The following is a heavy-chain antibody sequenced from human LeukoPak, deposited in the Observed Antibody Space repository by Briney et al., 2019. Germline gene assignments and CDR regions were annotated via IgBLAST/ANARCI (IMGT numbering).Heavy chain of an antibody. Sequence: GGSLRLSCAAPGFTFSSYAMSWVRQAPGKGLEWVSAISGGGDSTYYADSVKGRFTVSRDNSKNTLSLQMNSQRVEDTAIYYCAKDRARGGATDFDYWGQGTLVTVSS. J-gene: IGHJ4*02. CDR2: ISGGGDST. D-gene: IGHD1-26*01. V-gene: IGHV3-23*01. CDR1: GFTFSSYA. CDR3: AKDRARGGATDFDY.